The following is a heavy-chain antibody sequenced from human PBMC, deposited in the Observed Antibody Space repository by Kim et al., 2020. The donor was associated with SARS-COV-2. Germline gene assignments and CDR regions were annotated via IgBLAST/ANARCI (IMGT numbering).Heavy chain of an antibody. V-gene: IGHV4-59*13. CDR3: ARAGWEHWLARGGVWFDP. D-gene: IGHD6-19*01. Sequence: SETLSLTCTVSGGSISSYYWSWIRQPPGKGLEWIGYIYYSGSTNYNPSLKSRVTISVDTSKNQFSLKLSSVTAADTAGYYCARAGWEHWLARGGVWFDPWGQGTLVTVSS. CDR1: GGSISSYY. CDR2: IYYSGST. J-gene: IGHJ5*02.